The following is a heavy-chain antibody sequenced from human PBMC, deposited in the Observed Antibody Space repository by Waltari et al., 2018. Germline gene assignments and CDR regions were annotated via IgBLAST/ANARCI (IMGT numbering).Heavy chain of an antibody. V-gene: IGHV4-39*07. Sequence: QLQLQESGPGLVKPSETLSLTCTVSGGSISSSSHYWGWIRQPPGKGLEWIGTIYYPGSTYYNPSLKSRVTISVDTSKNQFSLKLSSVTAADTAVYYCARGPSGDYYFDYWGQGTLDTVSS. CDR1: GGSISSSSHY. CDR2: IYYPGST. J-gene: IGHJ4*02. CDR3: ARGPSGDYYFDY. D-gene: IGHD3-10*01.